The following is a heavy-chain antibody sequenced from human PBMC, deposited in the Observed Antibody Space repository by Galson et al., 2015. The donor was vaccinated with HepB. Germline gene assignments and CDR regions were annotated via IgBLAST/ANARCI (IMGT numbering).Heavy chain of an antibody. CDR1: GFTFSSYA. J-gene: IGHJ6*02. V-gene: IGHV3-23*01. D-gene: IGHD2-15*01. Sequence: SLRLSCAASGFTFSSYAMSWVRQAPGKGLEWVSAISGSGGSTYYADSVKGRFTISRDNSKNTLYLQMNSLRAEDTAVYYCAKCFVVVVVAATHGVGMDVWGQGTTVTVSS. CDR2: ISGSGGST. CDR3: AKCFVVVVVAATHGVGMDV.